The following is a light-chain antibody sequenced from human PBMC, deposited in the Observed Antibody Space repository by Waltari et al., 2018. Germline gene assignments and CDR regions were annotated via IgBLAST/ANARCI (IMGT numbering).Light chain of an antibody. CDR3: QQYGGSTGT. CDR1: QNFRSSY. V-gene: IGKV3-20*01. Sequence: EIVLTQSPGTLSLSPGERATLPCRASQNFRSSYLAWYQQKPGQAPRLLIYGASTRATGIPDRFSGSGSGTDFTLTISRLGPEDCAVYYCQQYGGSTGTFGQGTKVEIK. CDR2: GAS. J-gene: IGKJ1*01.